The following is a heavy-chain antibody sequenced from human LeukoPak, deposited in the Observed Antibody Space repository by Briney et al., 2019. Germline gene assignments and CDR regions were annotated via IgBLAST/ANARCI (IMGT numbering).Heavy chain of an antibody. CDR3: ARDAYYYDTSGYHQNDY. J-gene: IGHJ4*02. V-gene: IGHV4-30-4*08. D-gene: IGHD3-22*01. CDR2: IYYSGST. Sequence: PSETLSLTCTVSGGSISSGDYYWSWIRQPPGKGLEWIGYIYYSGSTYYNPSLKSRVTMSVDTSKNQFSLKLSSVTAADTAVYYCARDAYYYDTSGYHQNDYWGQGTPVTVSS. CDR1: GGSISSGDYY.